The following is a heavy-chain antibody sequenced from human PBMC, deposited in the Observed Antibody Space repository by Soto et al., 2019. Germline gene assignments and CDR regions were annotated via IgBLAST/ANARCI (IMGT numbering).Heavy chain of an antibody. D-gene: IGHD6-13*01. CDR3: ARATYSRYGMDV. Sequence: ASVKVSCKASRYTFTGYYMHWVRQAPGQGLEWMGWINPNSGGTNYAQKFQGWVTMTRDTSISTAYMELSRLRSDDTAVYYCARATYSRYGMDVWGQGTTVTVSS. J-gene: IGHJ6*02. CDR2: INPNSGGT. V-gene: IGHV1-2*04. CDR1: RYTFTGYY.